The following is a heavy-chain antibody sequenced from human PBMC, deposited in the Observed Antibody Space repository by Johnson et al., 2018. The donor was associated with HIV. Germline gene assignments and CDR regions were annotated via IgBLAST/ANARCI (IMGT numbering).Heavy chain of an antibody. V-gene: IGHV3-7*01. CDR1: GFTFSSYW. Sequence: VQLVESGGGLVQPGGSLRLSCAASGFTFSSYWMSWVRQAPGKGLEWVANIKQDGSEKYYADTVKGRFTVSRDNSKNTLYLQMNSLRAEDTAVYYCAKVPSPYSSSPDAFDIWGQGTMVTVSS. CDR3: AKVPSPYSSSPDAFDI. J-gene: IGHJ3*02. CDR2: IKQDGSEK. D-gene: IGHD6-13*01.